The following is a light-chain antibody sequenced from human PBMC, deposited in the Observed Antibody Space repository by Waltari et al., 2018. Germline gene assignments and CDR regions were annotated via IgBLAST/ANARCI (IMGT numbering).Light chain of an antibody. CDR2: DVS. CDR1: SSDVCGYNS. J-gene: IGLJ3*02. CDR3: CSYAGRYTWV. V-gene: IGLV2-11*01. Sequence: QSALTQPRSVSGSPGPSVTISCTGTSSDVCGYNSVSWFQQHPGKAPKLMIHDVSKRPSGVPDRFSGSKSGNTASLTISGLQADDETDYYCCSYAGRYTWVFGGGTKLTVL.